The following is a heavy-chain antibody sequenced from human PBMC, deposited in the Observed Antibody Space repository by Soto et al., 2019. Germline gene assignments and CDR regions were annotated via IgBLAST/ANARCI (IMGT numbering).Heavy chain of an antibody. V-gene: IGHV4-38-2*01. CDR3: ARYFHTYSGPPI. CDR2: VDHSGST. CDR1: GYVIASGYY. D-gene: IGHD5-12*01. Sequence: PSETLSLTCVVSGYVIASGYYWGWIRQPPGKGLEWTGTVDHSGSTYYDPSLQGRVTISIDTSKNQFSLKLTSVTAADTALYYCARYFHTYSGPPIWGQGTLVTVSS. J-gene: IGHJ4*02.